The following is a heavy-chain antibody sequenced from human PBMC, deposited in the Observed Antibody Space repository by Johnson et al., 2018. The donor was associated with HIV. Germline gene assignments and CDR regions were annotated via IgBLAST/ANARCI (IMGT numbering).Heavy chain of an antibody. CDR3: AKNREMATIRGAFDI. J-gene: IGHJ3*02. CDR2: IKQDGREK. CDR1: GFTFSSYW. V-gene: IGHV3-7*01. D-gene: IGHD5-24*01. Sequence: VHLVESGGGLVQPGGYLRLSCAASGFTFSSYWMSWVRQAPGKGLEWVANIKQDGREKYYVASVKGRFTISRENAKNSLYLQMNSLRAEDTAVYYCAKNREMATIRGAFDIWGQGTMVTVSS.